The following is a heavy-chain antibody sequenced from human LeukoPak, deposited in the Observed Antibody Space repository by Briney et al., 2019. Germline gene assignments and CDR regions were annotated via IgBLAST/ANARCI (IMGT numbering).Heavy chain of an antibody. V-gene: IGHV1-3*01. J-gene: IGHJ4*02. Sequence: ASVKVSCKASGYTFTSYAMHWVRQAPGQRLEWMGWINAGNGNTKYSQKFQGRVTITRDTSASTAYMALSSLRSEDTAVYYCARVAGTIVVVPAALDYWGQGTLVTVSS. CDR3: ARVAGTIVVVPAALDY. CDR2: INAGNGNT. D-gene: IGHD2-2*01. CDR1: GYTFTSYA.